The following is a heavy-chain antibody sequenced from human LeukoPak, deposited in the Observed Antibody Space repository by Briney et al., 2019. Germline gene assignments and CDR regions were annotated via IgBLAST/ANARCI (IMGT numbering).Heavy chain of an antibody. Sequence: SETLSLTCAVSGGSISSSNWWSWVRQPPGKGLEWIGEIYHSGSTNYNPSLKSRVTISVDKSKNQFSLKLSSVTAADTAVYYCARDPTSGGYCSGGSCYAFDYWGQGTLVTVSS. CDR1: GGSISSSNW. CDR2: IYHSGST. J-gene: IGHJ4*02. V-gene: IGHV4-4*02. D-gene: IGHD2-15*01. CDR3: ARDPTSGGYCSGGSCYAFDY.